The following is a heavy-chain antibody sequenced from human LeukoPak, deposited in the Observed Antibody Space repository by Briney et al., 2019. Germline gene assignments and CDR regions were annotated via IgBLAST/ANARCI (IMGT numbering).Heavy chain of an antibody. CDR2: ISGSGGST. D-gene: IGHD3-10*01. J-gene: IGHJ4*02. CDR1: GFTFSSYA. V-gene: IGHV3-23*01. Sequence: GGSLRLSCAASGFTFSSYAMSWVRQAPGKGLEWVSAISGSGGSTYYADSVKGRFTISRDNSKNTLYLQMNSLRAEDTAVYYCAKSGYYGSGSYQYYFDYWGQGTLVTVSS. CDR3: AKSGYYGSGSYQYYFDY.